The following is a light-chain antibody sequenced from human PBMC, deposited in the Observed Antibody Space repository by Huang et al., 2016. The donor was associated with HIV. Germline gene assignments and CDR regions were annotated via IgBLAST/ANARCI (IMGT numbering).Light chain of an antibody. CDR2: AAS. V-gene: IGKV1-9*01. CDR3: QQLKDYPRT. CDR1: QYIGNS. J-gene: IGKJ5*01. Sequence: IQLNQSPSSLSASVGDRVAITCRASQYIGNSFAWYPQRPGKAPKPLIYAASTLQGGGPSRFSGSVSGSYFTLTIVDLQPEDFTTYYCQQLKDYPRTFGRGTRLDI.